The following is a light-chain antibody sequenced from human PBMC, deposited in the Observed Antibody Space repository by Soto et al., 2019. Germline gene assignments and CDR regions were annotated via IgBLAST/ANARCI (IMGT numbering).Light chain of an antibody. CDR3: QQRAIWPPFT. V-gene: IGKV3-11*01. Sequence: EIVLTQSPATLSLSPGDRATLSCRASQNVRTYLGWYQQKPGQAPRLLIYDASNRATGIPARFIGSGSGTDFSIPISSLEPEDFAVYYCQQRAIWPPFTFGPGTKVDIK. J-gene: IGKJ3*01. CDR2: DAS. CDR1: QNVRTY.